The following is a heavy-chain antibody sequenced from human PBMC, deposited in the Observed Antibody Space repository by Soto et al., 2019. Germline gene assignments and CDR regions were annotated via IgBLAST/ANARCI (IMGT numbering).Heavy chain of an antibody. CDR1: AFSFSDHE. V-gene: IGHV3-48*03. CDR2: IRSGAFTI. D-gene: IGHD2-15*01. J-gene: IGHJ6*02. Sequence: GESLRPSSIPSAFSFSDHEMKCVRQAAGEGRGWVAYIRSGAFTIYYADSVRGRFTLSRDNPKNSLYLQMNSLRDEDAAVYYCARTSSIETVNYSGMDVWGQGPTFTVS. CDR3: ARTSSIETVNYSGMDV.